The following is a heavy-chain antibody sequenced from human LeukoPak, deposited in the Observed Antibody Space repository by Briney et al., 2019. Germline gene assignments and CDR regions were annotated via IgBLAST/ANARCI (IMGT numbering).Heavy chain of an antibody. CDR3: AKDHSFRGYSRYVDYFDY. CDR1: GFTFSNYA. CDR2: IHGGGDNT. V-gene: IGHV3-23*01. Sequence: GETLRRSCSASGFTFSNYALRWLRQAPGKGREGGSGIHGGGDNTYYADSGKGTLTSATDNTKNNPDLQMNRLRDKDTAVYYSAKDHSFRGYSRYVDYFDYWGQGTLVTVSS. J-gene: IGHJ4*02. D-gene: IGHD5-12*01.